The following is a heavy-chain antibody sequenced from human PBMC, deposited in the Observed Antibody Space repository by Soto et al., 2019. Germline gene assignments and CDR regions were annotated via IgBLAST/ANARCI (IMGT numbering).Heavy chain of an antibody. Sequence: VQLVESGGGLVQPGRSLRLSCAASGFTFDDYGMHWVRQAPGKGLEWVSGISWDSGNIGYADSVKGRFTISRDNAKNSLFLQMNSLRAEDTALYYCAKDGEDCSSTSCYGYYYYMDVWGKGTTVTVSS. V-gene: IGHV3-9*01. CDR2: ISWDSGNI. CDR1: GFTFDDYG. J-gene: IGHJ6*03. D-gene: IGHD2-2*01. CDR3: AKDGEDCSSTSCYGYYYYMDV.